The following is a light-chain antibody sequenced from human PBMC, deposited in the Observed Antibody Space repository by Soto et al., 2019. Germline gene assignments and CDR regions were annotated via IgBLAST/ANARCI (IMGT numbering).Light chain of an antibody. CDR3: QQYGNSPRT. CDR1: QSVSSNY. CDR2: GAS. J-gene: IGKJ2*01. V-gene: IGKV3-20*01. Sequence: EIVLTQSPGTLSLSPGERATLSCRASQSVSSNYLAWYQQKPGQAPRLLISGASSRATGIPDRFSGSGSGTDFTLTISRLEPEDFAVYYFQQYGNSPRTFGQGTKLEIK.